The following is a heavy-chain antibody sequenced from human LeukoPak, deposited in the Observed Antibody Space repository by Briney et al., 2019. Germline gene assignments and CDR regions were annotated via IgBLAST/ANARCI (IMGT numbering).Heavy chain of an antibody. CDR3: ARKCGSTRGEVGMDV. CDR1: GFTFSDDY. D-gene: IGHD1-26*01. J-gene: IGHJ6*02. Sequence: GGSLRLSCAASGFTFSDDYMGWIRQAPGKGLEWVAYTSPSTDYRSYAPSVRGRFTISRDNAKNSLSLEMNSLKAEDTALYYCARKCGSTRGEVGMDVWGQGTTVTVSS. V-gene: IGHV3-11*03. CDR2: TSPSTDYR.